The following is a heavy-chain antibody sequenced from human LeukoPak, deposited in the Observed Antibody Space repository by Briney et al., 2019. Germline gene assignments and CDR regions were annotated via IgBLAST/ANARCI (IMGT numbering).Heavy chain of an antibody. V-gene: IGHV3-48*04. D-gene: IGHD2-15*01. CDR2: VSSSSSII. Sequence: QPGGSLRLSCAASGFTLSTFSINWVRQAPAKGMGWGSYVSSSSSIIYYSDSVKGRFTISRDNAKNSLYLQMNSLRVEDTAVYYCAREEGYCWGCSCYTWYYMDVWGKETTVTVSS. J-gene: IGHJ6*03. CDR1: GFTLSTFS. CDR3: AREEGYCWGCSCYTWYYMDV.